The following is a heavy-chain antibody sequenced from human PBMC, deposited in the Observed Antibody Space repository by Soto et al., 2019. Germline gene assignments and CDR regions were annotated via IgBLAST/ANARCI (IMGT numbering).Heavy chain of an antibody. CDR1: GFTFSIYA. D-gene: IGHD6-19*01. J-gene: IGHJ6*02. Sequence: QVQLVESGGGVVQPGRSLRLSCAASGFTFSIYAMHWVRQAPGKGLEWVAVISYDGSNKYYADSVKGRFTISRDNSKNTLYLQMNSLRAEDTAVYYCARKQWPQVGMDVWGQGTTVTVSS. V-gene: IGHV3-30-3*01. CDR3: ARKQWPQVGMDV. CDR2: ISYDGSNK.